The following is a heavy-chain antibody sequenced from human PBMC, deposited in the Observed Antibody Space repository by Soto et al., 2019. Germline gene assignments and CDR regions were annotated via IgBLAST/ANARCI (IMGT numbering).Heavy chain of an antibody. CDR2: IIPILGIA. Sequence: QVQLVQSGAEVKKPGSSVKVSCKASGGTFSSYTISWVRQAPGQGLEWMGRIIPILGIANYEQKFQGRVTITADKSTSTAYMELSSLRSEDTAVYYCARRPRDSNYYMDVWGKGTTVTVSS. V-gene: IGHV1-69*02. D-gene: IGHD4-4*01. CDR3: ARRPRDSNYYMDV. J-gene: IGHJ6*03. CDR1: GGTFSSYT.